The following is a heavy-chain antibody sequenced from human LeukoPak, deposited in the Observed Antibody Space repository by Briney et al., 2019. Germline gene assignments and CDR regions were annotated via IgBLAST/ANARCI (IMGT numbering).Heavy chain of an antibody. D-gene: IGHD3-9*01. CDR1: GGSISSYY. J-gene: IGHJ3*02. Sequence: SETLSLTCTVSGGSISSYYWSWIRQPPGKGLEWIGYISYSGSTNYNPSLKSRVTVSIDTSKNQLSLKLRSVTAADTAIYYCARQGYDILTGYIDAFDIWGQGTMVTVSS. CDR3: ARQGYDILTGYIDAFDI. V-gene: IGHV4-59*08. CDR2: ISYSGST.